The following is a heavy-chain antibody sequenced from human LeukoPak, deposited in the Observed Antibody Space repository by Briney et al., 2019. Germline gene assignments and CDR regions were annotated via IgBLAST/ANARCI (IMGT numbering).Heavy chain of an antibody. V-gene: IGHV4-34*01. D-gene: IGHD5-18*01. J-gene: IGHJ4*02. CDR3: ARRGYSYGTFDY. CDR1: GGSFSGYY. CDR2: INHSGST. Sequence: SETLSLTCAVYGGSFSGYYWSWIRQPPGKGLEWIGEINHSGSTNYNPSLKSRVTISVDTSKNQISLKLSSVTAADTAVYYCARRGYSYGTFDYWGQGTLVTVSS.